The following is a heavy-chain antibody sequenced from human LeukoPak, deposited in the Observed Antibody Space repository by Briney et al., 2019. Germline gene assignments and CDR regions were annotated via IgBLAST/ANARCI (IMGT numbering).Heavy chain of an antibody. CDR3: ARSPYYDFWSGNSYHFDY. J-gene: IGHJ4*02. V-gene: IGHV1-46*01. Sequence: ASVKISCKASGYTFTSYYMHWVRQAPGQGLEWMGIINPSGGSTSYAQKFQGRVTMTRDTSTSTVYMELSSLRSEDTAVYYCARSPYYDFWSGNSYHFDYWGQGTLVTVSS. D-gene: IGHD3-3*01. CDR2: INPSGGST. CDR1: GYTFTSYY.